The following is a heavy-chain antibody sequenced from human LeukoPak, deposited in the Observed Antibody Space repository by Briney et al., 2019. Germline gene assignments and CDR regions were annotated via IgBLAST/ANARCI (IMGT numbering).Heavy chain of an antibody. D-gene: IGHD5-18*01. V-gene: IGHV4-34*01. J-gene: IGHJ4*02. CDR1: GGSFSGYY. CDR2: INHSGST. Sequence: SETLSLTCAVYGGSFSGYYWSWIRQPPGKGLEWIGEINHSGSTNYNPSLKSRVTISVDTSKNQFSLKLSSVTAADTAVYYCASFEDTAMVTGYFDYWGQGTLVTVS. CDR3: ASFEDTAMVTGYFDY.